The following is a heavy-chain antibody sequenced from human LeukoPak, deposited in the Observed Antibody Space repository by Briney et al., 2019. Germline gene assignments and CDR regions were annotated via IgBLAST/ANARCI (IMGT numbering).Heavy chain of an antibody. CDR3: VKGIVVVTARAFDY. J-gene: IGHJ4*02. Sequence: GGSLRLSCPASGFTFSSYAMHWVRQAPGKGLEYLSAISSNGGSTYYADSVKGRFTISRDNSKNTMYLQMSSLRPEDTAVYYCVKGIVVVTARAFDYWGQGTLVTVSS. CDR2: ISSNGGST. CDR1: GFTFSSYA. V-gene: IGHV3-64D*06. D-gene: IGHD2-21*02.